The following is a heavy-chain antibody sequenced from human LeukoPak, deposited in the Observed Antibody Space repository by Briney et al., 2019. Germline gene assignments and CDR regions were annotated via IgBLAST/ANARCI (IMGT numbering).Heavy chain of an antibody. D-gene: IGHD3-22*01. CDR2: INPNSGGT. CDR3: ARGDDSSGPTPDX. J-gene: IGHJ4*02. V-gene: IGHV1-2*06. Sequence: GASVKVSCKASGYTFSGNYMHWVRQAPGQGLEWMGRINPNSGGTNYVQKFQGRVTMTRDTSISTAYMELSRLRSDDTAVYYCARGDDSSGPTPDXXGQGTLVTV. CDR1: GYTFSGNY.